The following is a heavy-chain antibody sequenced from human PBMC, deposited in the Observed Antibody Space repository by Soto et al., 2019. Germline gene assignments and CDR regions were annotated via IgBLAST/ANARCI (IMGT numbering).Heavy chain of an antibody. CDR3: ARVMVRGSYYMDV. CDR2: IYYSGST. V-gene: IGHV4-31*03. CDR1: GGSISSGGYY. J-gene: IGHJ6*03. D-gene: IGHD3-10*01. Sequence: SETLSLTCTVSGGSISSGGYYWSWIRQHPGKGLEWIGYIYYSGSTYYNPSLKSRVTISVDTSKNQFSLKLSSVTAASTAVYYCARVMVRGSYYMDVWGKGTTVTVSS.